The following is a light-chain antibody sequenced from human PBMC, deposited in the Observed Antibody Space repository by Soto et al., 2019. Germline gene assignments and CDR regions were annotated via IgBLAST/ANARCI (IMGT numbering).Light chain of an antibody. Sequence: EIVWTHSPGTLSLSPGERATLSCRASQTVSSNLAWYQQKPGQAPRLLIYGASSRATGIPDRFSGSGSGTDFTLTISSLEPEDFAVYYCQHYGSSPWTFGQGTKVDIK. CDR1: QTVSSN. V-gene: IGKV3-20*01. CDR2: GAS. CDR3: QHYGSSPWT. J-gene: IGKJ1*01.